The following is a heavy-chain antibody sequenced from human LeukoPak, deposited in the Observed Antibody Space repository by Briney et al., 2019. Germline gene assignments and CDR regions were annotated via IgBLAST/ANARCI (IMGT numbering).Heavy chain of an antibody. D-gene: IGHD6-6*01. V-gene: IGHV4-61*02. CDR2: FYTSGST. Sequence: SETLSLTCTVSGGSISSGGYYWSWIRQPAGKGLEWIGRFYTSGSTNYNPSLKSRVTMSVDTSKNQFSLKLSSVTAADTAVYYCTRDPAYSSSPFDLWGRGTLVTVSS. J-gene: IGHJ2*01. CDR1: GGSISSGGYY. CDR3: TRDPAYSSSPFDL.